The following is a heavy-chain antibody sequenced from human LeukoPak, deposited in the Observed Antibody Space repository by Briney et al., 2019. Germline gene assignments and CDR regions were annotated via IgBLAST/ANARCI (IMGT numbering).Heavy chain of an antibody. V-gene: IGHV3-53*01. CDR2: IYSGGST. D-gene: IGHD2-15*01. CDR1: GFTVSSNY. CDR3: ARGYCSGGSCYYFDY. Sequence: PGGSLRLSCAASGFTVSSNYMSWVRQAPGKGLEWVSIIYSGGSTYYADSVKGRFTISRDNSKNTLYLQMNSLRAEDTAVYYCARGYCSGGSCYYFDYWGRGTLVTVSS. J-gene: IGHJ4*02.